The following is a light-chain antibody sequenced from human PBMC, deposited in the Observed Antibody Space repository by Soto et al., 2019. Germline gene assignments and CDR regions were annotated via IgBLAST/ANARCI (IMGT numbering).Light chain of an antibody. CDR1: QGVRSN. CDR2: GAS. CDR3: QQYDRWWT. Sequence: EIPVTQSPATLSVSPGERATISCRASQGVRSNLAWYQQKPGQAPRLVIYGASTRASGVPGRFSGSGSGTEFPLTISSRQSEDVTVYYCQQYDRWWTFGQGTKVEI. V-gene: IGKV3D-15*01. J-gene: IGKJ1*01.